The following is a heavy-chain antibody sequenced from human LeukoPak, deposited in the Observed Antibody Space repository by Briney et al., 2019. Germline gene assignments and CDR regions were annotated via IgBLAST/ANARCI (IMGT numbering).Heavy chain of an antibody. CDR2: ISYDGSNK. Sequence: QSGGSLRLSCAASGFTFSSYGVHWVRQAPGKGLEWVAVISYDGSNKYYADSVKGRFTISRDNSKNTLYLQMNSLRAEDTAVYYCAKSFYGSGTVNYWGQGTLVTVSS. J-gene: IGHJ4*02. CDR1: GFTFSSYG. D-gene: IGHD3-10*01. V-gene: IGHV3-30*18. CDR3: AKSFYGSGTVNY.